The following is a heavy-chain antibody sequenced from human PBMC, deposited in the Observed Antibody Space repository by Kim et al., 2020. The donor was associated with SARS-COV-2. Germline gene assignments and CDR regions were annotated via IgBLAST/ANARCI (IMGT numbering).Heavy chain of an antibody. V-gene: IGHV1-2*06. CDR3: AREAYDFWSGYPLDY. Sequence: ASVKVSCKASGYTFTGYYMHWVRQAPGQGLEWMGRINPNSGGTNYAQKFQGRVTMTRDTSISTAYMELSRLRSDDTAVYYCAREAYDFWSGYPLDYWGQGTLVTVSS. J-gene: IGHJ4*02. CDR2: INPNSGGT. D-gene: IGHD3-3*01. CDR1: GYTFTGYY.